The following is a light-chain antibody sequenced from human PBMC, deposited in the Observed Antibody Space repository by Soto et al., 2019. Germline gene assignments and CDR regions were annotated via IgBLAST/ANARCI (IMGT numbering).Light chain of an antibody. J-gene: IGKJ1*01. CDR3: QQSYTPPPT. V-gene: IGKV1-39*01. Sequence: DIQVTQSPSSLSASLGDRVTITCRTSQNIASFLNWFQHKPGRAPKLLISGASRLQTGVPSRFSGSGSGTSFTLTITSLQPEDFAAYYCQQSYTPPPTFCQGTRVQIK. CDR1: QNIASF. CDR2: GAS.